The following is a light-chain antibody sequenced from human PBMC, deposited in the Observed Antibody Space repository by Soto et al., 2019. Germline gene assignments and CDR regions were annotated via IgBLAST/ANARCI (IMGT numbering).Light chain of an antibody. J-gene: IGKJ4*01. V-gene: IGKV3-11*01. Sequence: EIVLTQSPATLSLSPGERVTLSCRASQSVSSYFAWYQQKPGQAPRLLIYDASTRAAGIPARFSGSGSGTDFTLTSSSLEPEDFAVYYCQQRSDWPLTFGGGTKVEIK. CDR2: DAS. CDR1: QSVSSY. CDR3: QQRSDWPLT.